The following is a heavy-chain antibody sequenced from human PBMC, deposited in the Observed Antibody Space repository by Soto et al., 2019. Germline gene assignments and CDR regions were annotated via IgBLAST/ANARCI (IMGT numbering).Heavy chain of an antibody. J-gene: IGHJ4*02. CDR2: VSNGGST. CDR1: GGSIRSDC. Sequence: PSETLSLTCTVSGGSIRSDCWSWLRQPPGKGLEWIGYVSNGGSTNYNPSLKSRVTMSMDTSKSHFSLNLRSVTAADTAIYFCARDLRMVPAATDPTGKVDYFDFWGLGTLVTVSS. D-gene: IGHD2-15*01. V-gene: IGHV4-59*13. CDR3: ARDLRMVPAATDPTGKVDYFDF.